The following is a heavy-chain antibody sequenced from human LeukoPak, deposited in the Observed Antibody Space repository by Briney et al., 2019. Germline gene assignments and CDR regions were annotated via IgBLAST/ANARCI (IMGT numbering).Heavy chain of an antibody. CDR1: GFTFSSYG. CDR3: AKGKYYDYVWGSYRPLPDY. CDR2: IRYDGSNK. J-gene: IGHJ4*02. Sequence: GGSLRLSCPASGFTFSSYGMHWVRQAPGKGLEWVAFIRYDGSNKYYADSVKGRFTISRDNSKNTLYLQMNSLRAEDTAVYYCAKGKYYDYVWGSYRPLPDYWGQGTLVTVSS. V-gene: IGHV3-30*02. D-gene: IGHD3-16*02.